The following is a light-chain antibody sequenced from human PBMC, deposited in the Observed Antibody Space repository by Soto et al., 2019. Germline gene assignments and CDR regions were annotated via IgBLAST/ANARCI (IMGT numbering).Light chain of an antibody. CDR3: QLYNNWPPT. CDR2: GAS. V-gene: IGKV3-15*01. CDR1: QSVRTN. J-gene: IGKJ4*01. Sequence: EIVMTQSPATLSMSPGERATLSCRASQSVRTNYLAWYQQKPGQAPRLLIYGASTRATGIPVRFSGSGSGTEFTLTISSLQSEDFAVYYCQLYNNWPPTFGGGTKVEIE.